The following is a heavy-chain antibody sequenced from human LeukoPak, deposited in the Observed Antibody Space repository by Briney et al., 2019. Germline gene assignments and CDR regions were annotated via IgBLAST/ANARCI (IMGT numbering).Heavy chain of an antibody. CDR3: ARDSGGVPGW. J-gene: IGHJ4*02. V-gene: IGHV1-2*02. CDR1: GYTFTGYY. Sequence: PEASVKVSCKASGYTFTGYYMHWVRQAPGQGLEWMGWINPNSGGTNYAQKFQGRVTMTRDTSISTAYMELSSLKSEDTAVYYCARDSGGVPGWWGQGTLVTVSS. CDR2: INPNSGGT. D-gene: IGHD3-10*01.